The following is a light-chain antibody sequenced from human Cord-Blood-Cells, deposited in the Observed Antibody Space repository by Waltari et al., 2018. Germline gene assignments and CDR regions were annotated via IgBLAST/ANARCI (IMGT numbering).Light chain of an antibody. CDR3: QQSYSTPLT. V-gene: IGKV1-39*01. CDR1: ESISSY. J-gene: IGKJ4*01. Sequence: DIQKTQYPSSLSASVGDRVTITGRASESISSYLNWYQQKPGKAPKLLIYSASSLQSGVPSRFSGSGSGTDFTLTISSLQPEDFATYYCQQSYSTPLTFGGGTKVEIK. CDR2: SAS.